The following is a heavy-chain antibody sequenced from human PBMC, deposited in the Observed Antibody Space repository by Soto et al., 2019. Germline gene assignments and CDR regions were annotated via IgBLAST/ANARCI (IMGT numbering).Heavy chain of an antibody. CDR1: GFTFSSYW. CDR2: IKQDGSEK. D-gene: IGHD3-22*01. CDR3: ARVMYYYDSSGSDAFDI. V-gene: IGHV3-7*01. Sequence: GGSLRLSCAASGFTFSSYWMSWVRQAPGKGLEWVANIKQDGSEKYYVDSVKGRFTISRDNAKNSLYLQMNSLRAEDTAVYYCARVMYYYDSSGSDAFDIWGQGTTVTVSS. J-gene: IGHJ3*02.